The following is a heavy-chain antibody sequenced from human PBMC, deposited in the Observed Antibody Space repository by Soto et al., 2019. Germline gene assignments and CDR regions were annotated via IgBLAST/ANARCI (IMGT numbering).Heavy chain of an antibody. CDR1: GYTFTSYG. CDR3: AGGIAVADPGYYYGMDV. Sequence: ASVKVSCKASGYTFTSYGISWVRQAPGQGLEWMGWISAYNGNTNYAQKFQGRVTITADESTSTAYMELSSLRSEDTAVYYCAGGIAVADPGYYYGMDVWGQGTTVAVSS. CDR2: ISAYNGNT. V-gene: IGHV1-18*04. D-gene: IGHD6-13*01. J-gene: IGHJ6*02.